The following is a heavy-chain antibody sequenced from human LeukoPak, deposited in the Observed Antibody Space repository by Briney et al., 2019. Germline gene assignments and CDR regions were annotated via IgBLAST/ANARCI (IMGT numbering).Heavy chain of an antibody. V-gene: IGHV3-49*03. J-gene: IGHJ4*02. CDR3: TRGEEGY. Sequence: GGYVRLSCTASGFTFGDYAMSWLRPAPGKGLEWVGFIRSKTYGGTTEYAASVKGRFTISRDDSKSIAYLQMNSLKTEDTAVYYCTRGEEGYWGQGTLVTVSS. CDR1: GFTFGDYA. CDR2: IRSKTYGGTT. D-gene: IGHD1-26*01.